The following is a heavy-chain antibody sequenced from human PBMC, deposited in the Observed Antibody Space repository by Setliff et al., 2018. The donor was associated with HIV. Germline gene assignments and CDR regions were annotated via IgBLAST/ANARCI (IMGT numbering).Heavy chain of an antibody. D-gene: IGHD3-3*01. CDR1: GGSFSNFF. V-gene: IGHV4-4*09. CDR2: INSSGTT. CDR3: ARRGRFMGWFDP. J-gene: IGHJ5*02. Sequence: KPSETLSLTCTVSGGSFSNFFWSWIRQPPGKGLEWIGYINSSGTTNYNPSLKSRVNISIDPSKNHFTLRLSSVTVAGTAVYYCARRGRFMGWFDPWGQGSLVTVSS.